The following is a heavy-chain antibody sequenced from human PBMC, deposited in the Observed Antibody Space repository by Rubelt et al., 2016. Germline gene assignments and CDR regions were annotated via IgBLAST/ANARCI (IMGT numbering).Heavy chain of an antibody. CDR2: IYYSGST. CDR3: ARGRYSSGWYRRREPFDY. V-gene: IGHV4-39*01. D-gene: IGHD6-19*01. CDR1: GGSISSSSSY. J-gene: IGHJ4*02. Sequence: QLQLQDSGPGLVKPSETLSLTCTVSGGSISSSSSYWGWIRQPPGTGLEWIASIYYSGSTYYNPSLKSRVTISVDTSKNQFSLKVSSVTAADTAVYYCARGRYSSGWYRRREPFDYWGQGTLVTVSS.